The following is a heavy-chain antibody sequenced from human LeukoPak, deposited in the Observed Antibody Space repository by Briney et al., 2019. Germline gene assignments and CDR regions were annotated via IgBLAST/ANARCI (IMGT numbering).Heavy chain of an antibody. CDR3: ARTFYDFWSGFSNYDSFHI. Sequence: ASVKVSCKASGYTFTGYYMHWVRQAPGQGLEWMGWINPNSGGTNYAQKFQGRVTMTRDTSTNTAYMELRSLTSDDTAVYYCARTFYDFWSGFSNYDSFHIWGQGTLVTVSS. CDR1: GYTFTGYY. CDR2: INPNSGGT. D-gene: IGHD3-3*01. V-gene: IGHV1-2*02. J-gene: IGHJ3*02.